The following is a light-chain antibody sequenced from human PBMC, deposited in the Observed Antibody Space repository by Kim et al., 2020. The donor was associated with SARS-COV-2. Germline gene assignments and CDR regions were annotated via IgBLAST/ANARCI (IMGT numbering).Light chain of an antibody. J-gene: IGKJ2*01. Sequence: EIVMTQSPAILSVSPGERATLSCRASQSISTYLAWYQQKPGQAPRLLIYGAFIRATGIPARFSGSGSGTQFTLTISTLQSEDFAVYYCQHYEDWPPMYIFGQGTKLEIK. CDR1: QSISTY. CDR3: QHYEDWPPMYI. V-gene: IGKV3D-15*03. CDR2: GAF.